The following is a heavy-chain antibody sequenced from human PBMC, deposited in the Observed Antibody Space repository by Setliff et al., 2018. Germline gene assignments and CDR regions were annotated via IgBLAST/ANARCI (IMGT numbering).Heavy chain of an antibody. J-gene: IGHJ4*02. CDR3: ARDSHGSGSFDY. D-gene: IGHD3-10*01. CDR2: IYKSGNA. V-gene: IGHV4-30-4*01. CDR1: GASITSGLSY. Sequence: LSETLSLTCTVSGASITSGLSYWSWIRQPPGKGLEWIGYIYKSGNAYYKPSLKSRLAISVDTSKNQFSLNLTSVTPADTAVYYCARDSHGSGSFDYWGQGALVTVSS.